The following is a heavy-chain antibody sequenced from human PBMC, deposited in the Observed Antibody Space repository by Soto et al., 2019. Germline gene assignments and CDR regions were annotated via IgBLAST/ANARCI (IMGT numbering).Heavy chain of an antibody. CDR1: GFTFNTYA. V-gene: IGHV3-21*04. CDR2: NSSGSDYV. J-gene: IGHJ4*02. D-gene: IGHD2-15*01. CDR3: ASEFCSGGSCYSRIFDY. Sequence: EVQLVESGGGLVKPGGSLRLSCAAFGFTFNTYAMHWVRHSPGKGLEWVAFNSSGSDYVYYADSVKGRFTISRDNAKSSLYLQMNNLTDDDTALYYCASEFCSGGSCYSRIFDYWGQGSLVTVSS.